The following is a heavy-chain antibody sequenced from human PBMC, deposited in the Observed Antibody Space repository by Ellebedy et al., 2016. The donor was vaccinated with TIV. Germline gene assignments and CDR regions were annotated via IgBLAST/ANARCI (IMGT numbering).Heavy chain of an antibody. Sequence: GGSLRLSCAASGFSFRSYWMSRVRQAPGKGLEWVANINQDGIEKYYVDSVKGRFTISRDNAKNSLYLQMSSLRVEDTAVFYCATDGSYGDYRAPTHAFQIWGRGTLVTVSS. J-gene: IGHJ3*02. D-gene: IGHD4-17*01. CDR1: GFSFRSYW. V-gene: IGHV3-7*01. CDR2: INQDGIEK. CDR3: ATDGSYGDYRAPTHAFQI.